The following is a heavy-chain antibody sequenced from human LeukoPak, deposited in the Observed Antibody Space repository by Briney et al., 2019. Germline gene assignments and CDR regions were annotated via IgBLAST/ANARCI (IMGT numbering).Heavy chain of an antibody. J-gene: IGHJ3*02. CDR1: GGTFSSYA. V-gene: IGHV1-69*13. Sequence: GASVKVSCKASGGTFSSYAISWVRQAPGQGLEWMGGIIPIFGTANYAQKFQGRVTITADESTSTAYMELSSLRSEDTAVYYCARVLSSWYDSNAFDIWGQGTMVTVSS. CDR3: ARVLSSWYDSNAFDI. CDR2: IIPIFGTA. D-gene: IGHD6-13*01.